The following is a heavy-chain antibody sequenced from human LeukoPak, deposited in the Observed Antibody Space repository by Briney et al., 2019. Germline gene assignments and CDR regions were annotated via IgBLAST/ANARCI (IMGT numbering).Heavy chain of an antibody. CDR2: INTDGSST. CDR3: ARDGRKLRDGYNY. Sequence: GGSLRLSCAASGFTFSSYWMHWVRQAPGKGLVWVSRINTDGSSTSYADSVKGRFTISRDNAKNSLYLQMNSLRAEDTAVYYCARDGRKLRDGYNYGGQGTLVTVSS. J-gene: IGHJ4*02. D-gene: IGHD5-24*01. CDR1: GFTFSSYW. V-gene: IGHV3-74*01.